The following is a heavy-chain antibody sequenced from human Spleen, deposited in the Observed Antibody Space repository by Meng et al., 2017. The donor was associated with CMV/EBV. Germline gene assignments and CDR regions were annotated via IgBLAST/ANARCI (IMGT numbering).Heavy chain of an antibody. V-gene: IGHV4-61*01. CDR3: ARVRQINWFDP. J-gene: IGHJ5*02. CDR2: MYYSGST. Sequence: SETLSLTCTVSGDSVSSGSYYWSWIRQPPGKGLEWIAYMYYSGSTNYNPSLKSRVSISVDTSKNQFSLKLNSVTAADTAVYYCARVRQINWFDPWGQGTLVTVSS. CDR1: GDSVSSGSYY.